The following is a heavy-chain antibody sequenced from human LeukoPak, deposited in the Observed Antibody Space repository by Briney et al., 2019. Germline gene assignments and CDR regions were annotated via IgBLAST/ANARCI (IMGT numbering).Heavy chain of an antibody. V-gene: IGHV3-30*18. Sequence: SGRSLRLSCAASGFAIDAFGIHWVRQAPGKGLEWVAVISSDGSKEYYGDSVKGRFTISRDNSKNMLYLQMNSLRAEDSGVYYSAKSGGYCTDGICYHFDYWGQGTLVTVSS. D-gene: IGHD2-8*01. CDR2: ISSDGSKE. J-gene: IGHJ4*02. CDR3: AKSGGYCTDGICYHFDY. CDR1: GFAIDAFG.